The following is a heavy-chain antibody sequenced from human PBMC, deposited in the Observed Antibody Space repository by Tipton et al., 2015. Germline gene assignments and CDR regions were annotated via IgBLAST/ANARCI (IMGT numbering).Heavy chain of an antibody. D-gene: IGHD2-21*01. CDR2: MNTDGTNI. CDR3: ARDICGGGSCLDY. V-gene: IGHV3-74*01. Sequence: SLRLSCAASGFTFSSYSMNWVRQAPGKGLEWVSLMNTDGTNIGHADSVKGRFIISRDNAKNTLYLEMNSLRVEDTAVYYCARDICGGGSCLDYWGQGTLVTVSS. J-gene: IGHJ4*02. CDR1: GFTFSSYS.